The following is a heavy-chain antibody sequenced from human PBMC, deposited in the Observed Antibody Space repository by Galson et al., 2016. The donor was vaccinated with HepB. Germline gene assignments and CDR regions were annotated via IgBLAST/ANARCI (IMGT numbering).Heavy chain of an antibody. V-gene: IGHV1-18*01. J-gene: IGHJ4*01. CDR2: TSVYSDNT. CDR3: ARHNGLVLYFFDY. CDR1: GYTFPTNG. Sequence: SVKVSCKASGYTFPTNGISWVRQAPGQGLEWMGWTSVYSDNTNYAQRFQGRLTVTTDTSTSTAYMELRSLTSEDTAVYYCARHNGLVLYFFDYGVQGTLVTVSS. D-gene: IGHD6-19*01.